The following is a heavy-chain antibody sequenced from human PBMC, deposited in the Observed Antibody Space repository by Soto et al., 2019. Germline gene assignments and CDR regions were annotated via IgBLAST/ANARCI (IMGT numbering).Heavy chain of an antibody. J-gene: IGHJ1*01. CDR2: IYYSGST. CDR1: GGSISSGDYY. Sequence: SETLSLTCTVSGGSISSGDYYWSWIRQPPGKGLEWIGYIYYSGSTYYNPSLKSRVTISVDTSKNQFSLKLSSVTAADTAVYYCDRTHIPYYYDSSGPNWGQGKLVNVS. D-gene: IGHD3-22*01. CDR3: DRTHIPYYYDSSGPN. V-gene: IGHV4-30-4*01.